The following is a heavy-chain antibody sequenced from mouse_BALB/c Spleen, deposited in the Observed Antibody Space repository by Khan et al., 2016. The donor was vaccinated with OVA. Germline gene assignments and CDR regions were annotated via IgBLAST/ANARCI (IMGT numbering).Heavy chain of an antibody. J-gene: IGHJ4*01. D-gene: IGHD2-10*02. CDR2: IWGGGNT. Sequence: VQLVESGPGLVAPSQSLSISCTVSGFSLTDYDVSWIRQPPGKGLEWLGVIWGGGNTYYNSALKSRLSISKDNSKSQALLKLISLLTADTAMVYSAKRVWSYYYALDYWGQGTSVTVSS. CDR1: GFSLTDYD. CDR3: AKRVWSYYYALDY. V-gene: IGHV2-6-5*01.